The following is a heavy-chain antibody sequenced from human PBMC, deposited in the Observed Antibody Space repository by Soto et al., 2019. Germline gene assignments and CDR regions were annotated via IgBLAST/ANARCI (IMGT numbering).Heavy chain of an antibody. CDR1: GFSLSTSGMC. CDR2: IDWDDDK. J-gene: IGHJ4*02. D-gene: IGHD3-22*01. V-gene: IGHV2-70*01. Sequence: ESGPTLVNPTQTLTLTCTFSGFSLSTSGMCVSWIRQPPGKALEWLALIDWDDDKYYSTSLKTRLTISKDTSKNQVVLTMTNMDPVDTATYYCARTRGYYDSSGYYPYFDYWGQGTLVTVSS. CDR3: ARTRGYYDSSGYYPYFDY.